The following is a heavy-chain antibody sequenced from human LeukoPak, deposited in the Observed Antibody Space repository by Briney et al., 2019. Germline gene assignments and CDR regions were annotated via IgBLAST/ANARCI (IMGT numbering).Heavy chain of an antibody. V-gene: IGHV3-33*01. CDR3: ARARIGDILTGYYLDY. D-gene: IGHD3-9*01. Sequence: PGRSLRLSCAASGFTFSSYGMHWVRQAPGKGLEWVAVIWYDGSNKYYADSVKGRFTISRDNSKNTLYLQMNSLRAEDTAVYYCARARIGDILTGYYLDYWGQGTLVTVSS. CDR1: GFTFSSYG. CDR2: IWYDGSNK. J-gene: IGHJ4*02.